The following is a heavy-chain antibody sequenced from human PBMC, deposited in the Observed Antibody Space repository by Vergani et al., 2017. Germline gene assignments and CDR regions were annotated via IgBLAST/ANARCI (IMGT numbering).Heavy chain of an antibody. V-gene: IGHV4-31*03. CDR3: ARSDIVVVPAAIPPEEYYYYYYMDV. CDR1: GGSISSGGYY. J-gene: IGHJ6*03. CDR2: IYYSGST. Sequence: QVQLQESGPGLVKPSQTLSLTCTVSGGSISSGGYYWSWIRQHPGKGLEWIGYIYYSGSTYYNPSLKSSVTISVDTSKNQFSLTLSSVTAADTAVYYCARSDIVVVPAAIPPEEYYYYYYMDVWGKGTTVTVSS. D-gene: IGHD2-2*01.